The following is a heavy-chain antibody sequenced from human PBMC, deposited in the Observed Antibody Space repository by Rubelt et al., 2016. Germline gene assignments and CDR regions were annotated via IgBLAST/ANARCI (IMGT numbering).Heavy chain of an antibody. J-gene: IGHJ3*02. V-gene: IGHV3-23*01. CDR3: AKAFRGYSYGAFDI. Sequence: GKGLEWVSAISGSGGSTYYADSVKGRFTISRDSSKNALYLQMNSLRAEDTAVYYCAKAFRGYSYGAFDIWGQGTMVTVSS. CDR2: ISGSGGST. D-gene: IGHD5-18*01.